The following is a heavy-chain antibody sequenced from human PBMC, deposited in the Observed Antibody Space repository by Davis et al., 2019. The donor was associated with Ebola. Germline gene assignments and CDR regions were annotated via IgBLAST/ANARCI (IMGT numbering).Heavy chain of an antibody. CDR1: GYTFTSYD. Sequence: SVKVSCKASGYTFTSYDISWVRQAPGQGLEWMGRIIPILGIANYAQKFQDRVTITADKSTSTAYMELSSLRSEDTAVYYCASWGEQQLPRPYYYYGMDVWGQGTTVTVSS. CDR2: IIPILGIA. CDR3: ASWGEQQLPRPYYYYGMDV. D-gene: IGHD6-13*01. V-gene: IGHV1-69*04. J-gene: IGHJ6*02.